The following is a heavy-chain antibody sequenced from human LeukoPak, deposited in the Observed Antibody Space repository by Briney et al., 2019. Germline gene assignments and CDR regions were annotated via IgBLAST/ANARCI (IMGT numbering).Heavy chain of an antibody. J-gene: IGHJ5*02. D-gene: IGHD6-13*01. V-gene: IGHV3-30*03. CDR1: GFTFSSYG. CDR3: ARDRAAAAFDP. Sequence: GRSLRLSCAASGFTFSSYGMHWVRQAPGKGLEWVAVISYDGSNKYYADSVKGRFTISRDNSKNTLYLQMSSLRSEDTAVYYCARDRAAAAFDPWGQGTLVTVSS. CDR2: ISYDGSNK.